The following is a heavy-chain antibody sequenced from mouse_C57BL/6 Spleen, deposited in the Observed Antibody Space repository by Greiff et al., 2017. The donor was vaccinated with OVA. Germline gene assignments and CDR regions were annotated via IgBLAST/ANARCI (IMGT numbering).Heavy chain of an antibody. CDR3: ARTLTGGYYDV. Sequence: QVQLQQPGAELVKPGASVKLSCKASGYTFTSYWMHWVKQRPGQGLAWIGMIHPNSGSTNYNEKFKSKATLTVDKSSSTAYMQLSSLTSEDSAVYYCARTLTGGYYDVWGTGTTVTVSS. J-gene: IGHJ1*03. V-gene: IGHV1-64*01. CDR2: IHPNSGST. CDR1: GYTFTSYW. D-gene: IGHD4-1*01.